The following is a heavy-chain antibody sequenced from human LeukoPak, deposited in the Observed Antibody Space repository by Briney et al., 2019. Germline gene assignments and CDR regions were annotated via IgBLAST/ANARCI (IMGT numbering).Heavy chain of an antibody. D-gene: IGHD4/OR15-4a*01. Sequence: SETLSLTCSVSGGSISSDHWNWIRQTPGKGLEWIGCIYYSGRTYYNPSLKSRVTISVDMSKSQFSLRLTSVTAADTAVYYCARKNDFGIWGQGTLVTVSS. J-gene: IGHJ3*02. CDR2: IYYSGRT. V-gene: IGHV4-59*01. CDR1: GGSISSDH. CDR3: ARKNDFGI.